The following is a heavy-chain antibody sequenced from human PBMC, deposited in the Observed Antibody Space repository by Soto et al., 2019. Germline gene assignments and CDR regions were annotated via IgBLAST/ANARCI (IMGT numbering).Heavy chain of an antibody. CDR1: GGSISSSSYH. CDR2: IYYSGST. V-gene: IGHV4-39*07. Sequence: PSETLSLTCTVSGGSISSSSYHWGWIRQPPGKGLEWIGSIYYSGSTNYNPSLKSRVTISVDTSKNQFSLKLSSVTAADTAVYYCARGRRYCSSTSCRPIDYWGQGTLVTVSS. D-gene: IGHD2-2*01. J-gene: IGHJ4*02. CDR3: ARGRRYCSSTSCRPIDY.